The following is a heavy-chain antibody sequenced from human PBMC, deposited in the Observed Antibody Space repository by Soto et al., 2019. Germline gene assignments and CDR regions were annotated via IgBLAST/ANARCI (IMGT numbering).Heavy chain of an antibody. Sequence: PGGSLRLSCAASGFTFDDYAMHWVRQAPGKGLEWVSGISWNSGSIGYADSVKGRFTISRDNAKNSLYLQMNSLRAEDTASYYCAKVLYSYGPIDYWGQGTLVTVSS. CDR2: ISWNSGSI. CDR1: GFTFDDYA. CDR3: AKVLYSYGPIDY. J-gene: IGHJ4*02. V-gene: IGHV3-9*01. D-gene: IGHD5-18*01.